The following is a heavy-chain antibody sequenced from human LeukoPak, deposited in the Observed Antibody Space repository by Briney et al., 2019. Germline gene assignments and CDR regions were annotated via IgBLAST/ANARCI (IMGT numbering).Heavy chain of an antibody. Sequence: GGSLRLSCAASGFTFDDYTMHWVRQAQGKGLEWVSLISWDGGSTYYADSVKGRFTISRDNSKNSLYLQMNSLRTEDTALYYCAKDWGDNYYFDYWGQGTLVTVSS. D-gene: IGHD3-16*01. CDR1: GFTFDDYT. CDR2: ISWDGGST. CDR3: AKDWGDNYYFDY. V-gene: IGHV3-43*01. J-gene: IGHJ4*02.